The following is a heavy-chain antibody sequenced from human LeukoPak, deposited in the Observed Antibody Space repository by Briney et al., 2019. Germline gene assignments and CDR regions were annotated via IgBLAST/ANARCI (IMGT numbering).Heavy chain of an antibody. CDR3: ANPSPMVVTPTDY. J-gene: IGHJ4*02. Sequence: PGGSLRLSCAASGFTFSSYWMHWVRQAPGKGLVWVSRINSDGSSTSYADSVKGRFTISRDNSKNTLYLQMNSLRAEDTAVYYCANPSPMVVTPTDYWGQGTLVTVSS. CDR2: INSDGSST. D-gene: IGHD4-23*01. CDR1: GFTFSSYW. V-gene: IGHV3-74*01.